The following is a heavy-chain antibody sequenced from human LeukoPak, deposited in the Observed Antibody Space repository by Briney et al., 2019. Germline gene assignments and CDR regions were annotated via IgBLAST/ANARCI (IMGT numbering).Heavy chain of an antibody. D-gene: IGHD6-19*01. V-gene: IGHV4-39*02. J-gene: IGHJ4*02. Sequence: SETLSPTCTVSGGSISSSSSYWGWIRQPPGKGLEWIGSIYYSGSTYYNPSLKSRVTISVDTSKNQFSLKLSSVTAADTAVYYCAREEYSSGSGVDYWGQGTLVTVSS. CDR3: AREEYSSGSGVDY. CDR2: IYYSGST. CDR1: GGSISSSSSY.